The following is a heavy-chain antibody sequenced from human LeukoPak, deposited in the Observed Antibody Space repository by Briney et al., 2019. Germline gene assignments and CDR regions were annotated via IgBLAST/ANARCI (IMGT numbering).Heavy chain of an antibody. CDR1: GGTFSSYA. Sequence: ASVKVSCKASGGTFSSYAISWVRQAPGQGLEWMGGIIPIFGTANYAQKFQGRVTITTDETTSTAYMELSSLRSEDTAVYYCAVSSSSGGDFDYWGQGTLVTVSS. V-gene: IGHV1-69*05. CDR3: AVSSSSGGDFDY. J-gene: IGHJ4*02. CDR2: IIPIFGTA. D-gene: IGHD6-6*01.